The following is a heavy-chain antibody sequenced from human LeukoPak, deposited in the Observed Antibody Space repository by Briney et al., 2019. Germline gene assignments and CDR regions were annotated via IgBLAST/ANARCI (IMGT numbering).Heavy chain of an antibody. CDR3: ARESYGIDS. CDR1: GGSISGYY. V-gene: IGHV4-59*01. D-gene: IGHD5-18*01. Sequence: SETLSHTCSVSGGSISGYYRSWIRQPPGKGLEWIGYFYYTGYTNYNPSLKSRVAISVDTSKNQFSLYLTSVTAADTAVYYCARESYGIDSWGQGTLVSVSS. CDR2: FYYTGYT. J-gene: IGHJ4*02.